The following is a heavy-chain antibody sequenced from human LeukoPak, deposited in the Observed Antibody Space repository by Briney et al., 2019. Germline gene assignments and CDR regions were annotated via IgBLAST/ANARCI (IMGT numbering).Heavy chain of an antibody. CDR1: GGSFSGYY. CDR3: ARGLRDYVWGSYRPRWFDP. CDR2: INHSGST. J-gene: IGHJ5*02. D-gene: IGHD3-16*02. V-gene: IGHV4-34*01. Sequence: SETLSLTCAVYGGSFSGYYWSWIRQPPGKGLEWIGEINHSGSTNYNPSLKSRVTISVDTSKNQFSLKLSSVTAADTAVYYCARGLRDYVWGSYRPRWFDPWGQGTLVTVSS.